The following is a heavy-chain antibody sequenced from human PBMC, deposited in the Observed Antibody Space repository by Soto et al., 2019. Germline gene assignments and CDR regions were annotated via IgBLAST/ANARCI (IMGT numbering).Heavy chain of an antibody. CDR2: ISSNGGST. V-gene: IGHV3-64D*06. CDR3: VKASYYDFWSGFFDY. CDR1: GFTFSSYA. D-gene: IGHD3-3*01. Sequence: PGGSLRLSCSASGFTFSSYAMHWVRQAPGKGLEYVSAISSNGGSTYYADSVKGRFTISRDNSKNTLYLQMSSLRAEDTAVYYCVKASYYDFWSGFFDYCGQGTLVTVSS. J-gene: IGHJ4*02.